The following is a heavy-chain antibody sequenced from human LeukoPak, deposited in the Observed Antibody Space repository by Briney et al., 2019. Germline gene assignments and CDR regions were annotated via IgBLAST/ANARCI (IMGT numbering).Heavy chain of an antibody. CDR2: FYNSGSS. Sequence: SETLSLTCTVSGGSISDYYRGWIRQPPGKGLEWIGYFYNSGSSTYNPSLKSRVTISVDTSKEQFSLKVNSVTAADTAVYYCTRGGRWLFDYWGQGILVTVSS. V-gene: IGHV4-59*01. CDR3: TRGGRWLFDY. CDR1: GGSISDYY. D-gene: IGHD4-23*01. J-gene: IGHJ4*02.